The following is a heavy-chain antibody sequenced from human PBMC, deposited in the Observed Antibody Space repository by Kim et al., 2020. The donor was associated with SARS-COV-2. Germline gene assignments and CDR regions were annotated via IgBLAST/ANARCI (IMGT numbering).Heavy chain of an antibody. Sequence: SGPTLVNPTQTLTLTCTFSGFSLSTGGEGVAWIRQSPGKALEWLALIYWDEYKHYSPSLKSRLTITKDTSKDQVVLTMTNTDPVDTATYYCAHARSTYGSGTYYIYYFEHWGQGILVTVSS. V-gene: IGHV2-5*02. CDR3: AHARSTYGSGTYYIYYFEH. J-gene: IGHJ4*02. D-gene: IGHD3-10*01. CDR2: IYWDEYK. CDR1: GFSLSTGGEG.